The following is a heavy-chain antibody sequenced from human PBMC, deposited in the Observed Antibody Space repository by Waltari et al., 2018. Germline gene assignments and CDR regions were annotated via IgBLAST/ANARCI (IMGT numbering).Heavy chain of an antibody. Sequence: QVQLQQWGAGLLKPSETLSLTCAVYGGSFSGYYWSWIRQPPGKGLEWIGEIKHSVSTNYNPSLKSRVTISVDTSKNQFSLKLSSVTAADTAVYYCARGIVGATTRLFYYYYGMDVWGQGTTVTVSS. CDR3: ARGIVGATTRLFYYYYGMDV. CDR2: IKHSVST. CDR1: GGSFSGYY. V-gene: IGHV4-34*01. J-gene: IGHJ6*02. D-gene: IGHD1-26*01.